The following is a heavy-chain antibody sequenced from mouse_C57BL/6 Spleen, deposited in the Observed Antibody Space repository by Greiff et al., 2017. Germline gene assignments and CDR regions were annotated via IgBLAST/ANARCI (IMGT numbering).Heavy chain of an antibody. V-gene: IGHV1-7*01. CDR3: AREKITTVVADWYFDV. J-gene: IGHJ1*03. Sequence: VQLVESGAELAKPGASVKLSCKASGYTFTSYWMHWVKQRPGPGLEWIGYINPSSGYTKYNPKFKDKATLTADKSSSTAYMQLSSLTYEDSAVYDCAREKITTVVADWYFDVWGTGTTVTVSS. CDR2: INPSSGYT. D-gene: IGHD1-1*01. CDR1: GYTFTSYW.